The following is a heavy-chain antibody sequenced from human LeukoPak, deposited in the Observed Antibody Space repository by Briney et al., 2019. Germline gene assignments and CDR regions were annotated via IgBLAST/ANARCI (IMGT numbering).Heavy chain of an antibody. CDR2: IYYSGST. J-gene: IGHJ5*02. CDR1: GGSISSYY. D-gene: IGHD1-14*01. V-gene: IGHV4-59*08. Sequence: SETLSLTCTVSGGSISSYYWSWIRQPPGKGLEWIGYIYYSGSTNYNPSLKSRVTISVDTSKNQFSLKLSSVTAADTAVYYCARVTSRLGWFDPWGQGTLVTVSS. CDR3: ARVTSRLGWFDP.